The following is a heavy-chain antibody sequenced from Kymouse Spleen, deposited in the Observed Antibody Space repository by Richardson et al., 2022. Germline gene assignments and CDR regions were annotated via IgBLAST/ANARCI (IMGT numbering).Heavy chain of an antibody. CDR2: INHSGST. D-gene: IGHD1-26*01. CDR1: GGSFSGYY. J-gene: IGHJ6*02. CDR3: ARGYSGSSYGMDV. V-gene: IGHV4-34*01. Sequence: QVQLQQWGAGLLKPSETLSLTCAVYGGSFSGYYWSWIRQPPGKGLEWIGEINHSGSTNYNPSLKSRVTISVDTSKNQFSLKLSSVTAADTAVYYCARGYSGSSYGMDVWGQGTTVTVSS.